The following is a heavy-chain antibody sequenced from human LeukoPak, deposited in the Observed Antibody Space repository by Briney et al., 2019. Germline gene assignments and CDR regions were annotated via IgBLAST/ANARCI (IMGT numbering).Heavy chain of an antibody. D-gene: IGHD4-17*01. CDR2: ISGSGGST. J-gene: IGHJ4*02. Sequence: PGGSLRLSCAASGFTFSSYAMSWVRQAPGKGLEWVSGISGSGGSTYYADSVKGRFTISRDNSKNTLYLQMNSLRAEDTAVYYCAYARGYGDYVGATFDYWGQGTLVTVSS. V-gene: IGHV3-23*01. CDR3: AYARGYGDYVGATFDY. CDR1: GFTFSSYA.